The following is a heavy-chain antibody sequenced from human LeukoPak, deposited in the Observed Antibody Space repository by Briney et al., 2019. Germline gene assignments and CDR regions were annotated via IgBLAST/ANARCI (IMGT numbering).Heavy chain of an antibody. Sequence: ASVKVSCKASGYTFTSYGISWVRQAPGQGLEWMGWISAYNGNTNYAQKLQGRVTMTTDTSTSTAYMELRSLRSDDTAVYYCARAWFNDYVWGSYRYFYYWGQGTLVTVSS. D-gene: IGHD3-16*02. CDR2: ISAYNGNT. CDR1: GYTFTSYG. V-gene: IGHV1-18*01. CDR3: ARAWFNDYVWGSYRYFYY. J-gene: IGHJ4*02.